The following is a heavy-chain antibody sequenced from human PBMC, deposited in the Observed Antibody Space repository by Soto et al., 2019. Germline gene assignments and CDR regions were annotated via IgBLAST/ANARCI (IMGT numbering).Heavy chain of an antibody. V-gene: IGHV5-10-1*01. Sequence: GESLQISCKGSRYSFTTYWITWVRQMPGKGLEWMGRIDPSDSYTNYSPSFQGHVTISADKPISTAYLQWSSLKASDTAMYYCARQEYGSWSYPVDYYYYGTDVWGQGTTGTVSS. CDR2: IDPSDSYT. D-gene: IGHD3-10*01. CDR3: ARQEYGSWSYPVDYYYYGTDV. J-gene: IGHJ6*02. CDR1: RYSFTTYW.